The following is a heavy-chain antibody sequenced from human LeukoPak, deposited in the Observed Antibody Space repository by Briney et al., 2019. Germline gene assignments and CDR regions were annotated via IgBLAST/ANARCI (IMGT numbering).Heavy chain of an antibody. CDR2: IYTSGST. CDR3: ARSSDSSGYYGGGIIDY. CDR1: GDSISSYY. Sequence: SSETLSLTCTVSGDSISSYYWSWIRQPAGKGLEWIGRIYTSGSTNYNPSLKSRVTMSVDTSKNQFSLQLTSVTAADAAVYYCARSSDSSGYYGGGIIDYWGQGALVTVSS. V-gene: IGHV4-4*07. D-gene: IGHD6-19*01. J-gene: IGHJ4*02.